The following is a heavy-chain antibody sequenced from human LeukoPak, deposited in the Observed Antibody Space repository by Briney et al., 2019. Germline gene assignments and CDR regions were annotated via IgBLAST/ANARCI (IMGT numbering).Heavy chain of an antibody. CDR1: GFIFDNYD. D-gene: IGHD2-21*02. V-gene: IGHV3-30*03. CDR2: ISRDGKRQ. J-gene: IGHJ4*02. Sequence: GGSLRLSCATSGFIFDNYDPHWVRQAPGKGLEWLATISRDGKRQFYTDSVKGRFTISRDDSRNTLYLQMNSLRPEDTAVYYCARDRLNRAYCGNDCYSAAFDYWGQGTLVTVSS. CDR3: ARDRLNRAYCGNDCYSAAFDY.